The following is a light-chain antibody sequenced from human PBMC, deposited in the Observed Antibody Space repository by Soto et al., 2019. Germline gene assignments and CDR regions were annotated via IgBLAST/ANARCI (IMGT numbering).Light chain of an antibody. J-gene: IGLJ3*02. V-gene: IGLV4-69*01. Sequence: QAVVTQSPSASASLGASVKLTCTLSSGHSSHAVAWYQQQPEKGPRYLIKVTSDGSHTKGDGIPDRFSGSSSGAERYVTISILQSEDEADYYCQTWDTAYWVFGGGTKLTVL. CDR1: SGHSSHA. CDR2: VTSDGSH. CDR3: QTWDTAYWV.